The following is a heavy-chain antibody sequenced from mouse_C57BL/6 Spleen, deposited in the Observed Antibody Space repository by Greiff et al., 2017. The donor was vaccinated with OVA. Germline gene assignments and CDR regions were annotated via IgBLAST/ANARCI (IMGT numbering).Heavy chain of an antibody. CDR3: ARMRTGTGYYAMDY. J-gene: IGHJ4*01. Sequence: QVTLKVSGPGILQPSQTLSLTCSFSGFSLSTFGMGVGWIRQPSGKGLEWLAHLWWGADKYYNPALKRRLTISKYTSKNPLILKSANVDTADTATYYGARMRTGTGYYAMDYWGQGTSVTVSS. V-gene: IGHV8-8*01. D-gene: IGHD4-1*01. CDR2: LWWGADK. CDR1: GFSLSTFGMG.